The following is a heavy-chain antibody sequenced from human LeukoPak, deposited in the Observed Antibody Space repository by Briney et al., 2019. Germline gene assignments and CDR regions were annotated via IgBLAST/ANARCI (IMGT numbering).Heavy chain of an antibody. CDR2: IKSKTDGGTT. J-gene: IGHJ4*02. V-gene: IGHV3-15*01. CDR3: TTDLEWYPEYDY. D-gene: IGHD3-3*01. CDR1: GFTFSNAW. Sequence: KSGGSLRLSCAASGFTFSNAWMSWVRQAPGKGLEWVGRIKSKTDGGTTDYAAPVKGRFTISRDDSKNTLYLQMNSLKTEDTAVYYCTTDLEWYPEYDYWGQGTLVTVSS.